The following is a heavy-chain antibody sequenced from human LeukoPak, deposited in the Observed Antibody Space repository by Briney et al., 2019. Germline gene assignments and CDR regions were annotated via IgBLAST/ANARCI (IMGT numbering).Heavy chain of an antibody. CDR3: ARRGYSYGLRY. V-gene: IGHV4-34*01. J-gene: IGHJ4*02. D-gene: IGHD5-18*01. Sequence: GSLRLSCAASGFTFSSYAMSWVRQPPGKGLEWIGEINHSGSTNYNPSLKSRVTISVDTSKNQFSLKLSSVTAADTAVYYCARRGYSYGLRYWGQGTLVTVSS. CDR2: INHSGST. CDR1: GFTFSSYA.